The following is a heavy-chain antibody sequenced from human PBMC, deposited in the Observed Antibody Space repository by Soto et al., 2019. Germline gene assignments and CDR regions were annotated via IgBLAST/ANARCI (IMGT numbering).Heavy chain of an antibody. CDR1: GYSFTSYW. Sequence: GESLKISCKGSGYSFTSYWIGWVRQMPGKGLEWMGIIYPGDSDTRYSPSFQGQVTISADESISTAYLQWSSLKASDTAMYYCARIFNGYDYHYYYGMDVWGQGTTVTVSS. CDR3: ARIFNGYDYHYYYGMDV. D-gene: IGHD5-12*01. CDR2: IYPGDSDT. V-gene: IGHV5-51*01. J-gene: IGHJ6*02.